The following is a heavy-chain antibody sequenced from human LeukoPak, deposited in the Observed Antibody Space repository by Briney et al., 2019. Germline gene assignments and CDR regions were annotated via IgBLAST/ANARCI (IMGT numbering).Heavy chain of an antibody. V-gene: IGHV3-33*01. D-gene: IGHD3-10*01. CDR1: GFTFFTYG. CDR3: ARDLRKGTYFDS. CDR2: IWYDGSYK. Sequence: GGSLSLSCAASGFTFFTYGMHWVRQAPGKGLEWVALIWYDGSYKYYADSVKGRFTISRDNSKNTLYLQMDSLRAEDTAVYYCARDLRKGTYFDSWGQGTLVTVSS. J-gene: IGHJ4*02.